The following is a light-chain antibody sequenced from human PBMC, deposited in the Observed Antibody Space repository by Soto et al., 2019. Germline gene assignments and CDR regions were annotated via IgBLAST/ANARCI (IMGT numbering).Light chain of an antibody. J-gene: IGKJ4*01. CDR3: QQHISRPLT. CDR1: QSVTNS. Sequence: EVVLTQSPATLSLSPGERATVSCRASQSVTNSVAWYQQKPGQAPRLLVYDASNRATGIPTRFSGSGSGTDFTLTISILEPEDFAVYYCQQHISRPLTFAGGTKVDI. CDR2: DAS. V-gene: IGKV3-11*01.